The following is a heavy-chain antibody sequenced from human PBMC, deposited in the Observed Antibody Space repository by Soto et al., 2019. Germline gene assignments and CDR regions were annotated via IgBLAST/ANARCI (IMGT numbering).Heavy chain of an antibody. CDR3: ARDKMDCSGGSCYQGNYYYYGMDV. D-gene: IGHD2-15*01. J-gene: IGHJ6*02. CDR1: GGTCSSYA. V-gene: IGHV1-69*13. CDR2: IIPIFGTA. Sequence: SVKVSCKASGGTCSSYAISWVRQATGQGLEWMGGIIPIFGTANYAQKFQGRVTITADESTSTAYMELSSLRSEDTAVYYCARDKMDCSGGSCYQGNYYYYGMDVWG.